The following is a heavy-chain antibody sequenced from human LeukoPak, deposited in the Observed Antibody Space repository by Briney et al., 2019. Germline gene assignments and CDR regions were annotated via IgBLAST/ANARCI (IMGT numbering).Heavy chain of an antibody. CDR3: ARRYYDNFDY. CDR2: IRFDGTSN. CDR1: GFSFTNYG. D-gene: IGHD3-22*01. V-gene: IGHV3-30*02. J-gene: IGHJ4*02. Sequence: PGGSLRLPCAASGFSFTNYGMHWVRQAPGKGLEWVAFIRFDGTSNFYADSVKGRFTISRDNAKNSLYLQMNSLRAEDTAVYYCARRYYDNFDYWGQGTLVTVSS.